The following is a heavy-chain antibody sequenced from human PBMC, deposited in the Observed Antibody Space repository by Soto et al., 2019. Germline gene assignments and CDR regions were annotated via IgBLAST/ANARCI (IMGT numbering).Heavy chain of an antibody. CDR3: XXGXXAXAXXYAFDI. J-gene: IGHJ3*02. CDR2: IYHSGST. V-gene: IGHV4-30-2*01. CDR1: GGSISSSXXX. Sequence: QLQLQESGSGLVKPSQTLSLTCAVSGGSISSSXXXXXWIRQPPGXGLXWIGYIYHSGSTYYNPSLKSRVTIXXXXXXXXXXXXXXXXXXXXXXXXXXXXGXXAXAXXYAFDIWGQGTMVTVSS.